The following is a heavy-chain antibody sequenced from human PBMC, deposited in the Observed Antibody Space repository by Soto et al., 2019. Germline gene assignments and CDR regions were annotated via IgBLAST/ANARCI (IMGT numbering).Heavy chain of an antibody. J-gene: IGHJ4*02. V-gene: IGHV3-33*01. CDR1: GFTFSSYG. CDR2: IWYDGSNK. D-gene: IGHD2-15*01. Sequence: QVQLVESGGGVVQPGRSLRLSCAASGFTFSSYGMHWVRQAPGKGLEWVAVIWYDGSNKYYADSVKGRFTISRDNSKNTLYLQMNSLSAEDTAVYYCARGGYCSGGSCYSFDYWGQGTLVTVSS. CDR3: ARGGYCSGGSCYSFDY.